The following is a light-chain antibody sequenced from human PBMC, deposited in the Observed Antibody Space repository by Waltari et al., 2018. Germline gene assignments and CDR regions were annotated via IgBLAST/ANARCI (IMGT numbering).Light chain of an antibody. J-gene: IGLJ2*01. CDR1: RSDVVGYNF. CDR3: SSYTSSSVV. Sequence: QSALTPPPPVPGSPGQSIPTPCPGTRSDVVGYNFVSLYHQHPGKAPKRMIYEVSNRPSGVSNRFSGSKSGNPASLTISGLQAEDEADYYCSSYTSSSVVFGGGTKLTVL. CDR2: EVS. V-gene: IGLV2-14*01.